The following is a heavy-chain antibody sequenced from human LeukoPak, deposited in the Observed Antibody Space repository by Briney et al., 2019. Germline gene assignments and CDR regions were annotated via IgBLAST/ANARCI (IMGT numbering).Heavy chain of an antibody. CDR2: ISAYNGNT. Sequence: ASVNVSFKVSGYTLTELSMHWVRQAPGQGLEWMGWISAYNGNTNYAQKLQGRVTMTTDTSTSTAYMELRSLRSDDTAVYYCARESGYSSGWSLDYWGQGTLVTVSS. CDR1: GYTLTELS. J-gene: IGHJ4*02. D-gene: IGHD6-19*01. CDR3: ARESGYSSGWSLDY. V-gene: IGHV1-18*01.